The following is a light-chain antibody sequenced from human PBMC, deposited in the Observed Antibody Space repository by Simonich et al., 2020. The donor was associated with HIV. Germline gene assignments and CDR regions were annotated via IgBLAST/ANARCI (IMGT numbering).Light chain of an antibody. Sequence: QSALTQPASVSGSPGQSITISCTGTRSDVGSYNLVSWYQQHPGKAPKLMIYEGSKRPSGVSHRFSGSKSGNTASLTISGLQAEDEADYYCGSYTSSNTLVFGGGTKLTVL. CDR2: EGS. CDR1: RSDVGSYNL. J-gene: IGLJ3*02. CDR3: GSYTSSNTLV. V-gene: IGLV2-14*02.